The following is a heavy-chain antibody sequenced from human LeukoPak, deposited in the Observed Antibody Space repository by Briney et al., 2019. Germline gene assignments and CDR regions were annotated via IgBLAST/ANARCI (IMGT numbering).Heavy chain of an antibody. D-gene: IGHD3-22*01. CDR3: ARADYYDSSGYYSDY. CDR2: IKQDGSEK. Sequence: GGSLRLSCAASGFTFSSYWMSWVRQAPGKGLEWVANIKQDGSEKYYVDSVKGRFTISRDNAKNSLYLQMNSLRAEDTAVYYCARADYYDSSGYYSDYWGQGTLVTVSS. J-gene: IGHJ4*02. V-gene: IGHV3-7*01. CDR1: GFTFSSYW.